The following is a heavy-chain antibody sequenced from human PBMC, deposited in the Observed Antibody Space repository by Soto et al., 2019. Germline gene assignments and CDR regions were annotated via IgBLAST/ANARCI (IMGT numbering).Heavy chain of an antibody. CDR2: ISAYNGNT. D-gene: IGHD2-2*01. J-gene: IGHJ6*02. V-gene: IGHV1-18*04. CDR1: GYTFTSYG. Sequence: ASVKVSCKASGYTFTSYGISWVRQAPGQGLEWMGWISAYNGNTNYAQKLQGRVTMTTDTSTSTAYMELRSLRSDDTAVYYCARVGLGYCSSTSCFSGSEYYYYGMDVWGQGTTVTVS. CDR3: ARVGLGYCSSTSCFSGSEYYYYGMDV.